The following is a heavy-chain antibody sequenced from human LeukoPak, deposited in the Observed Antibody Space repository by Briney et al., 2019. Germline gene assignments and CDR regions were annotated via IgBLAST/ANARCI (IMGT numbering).Heavy chain of an antibody. CDR2: FDPEDGEI. J-gene: IGHJ5*01. CDR1: GNTLTELS. D-gene: IGHD3-10*01. CDR3: ASYVSGFGS. V-gene: IGHV1-24*01. Sequence: ASVKVSCKVSGNTLTELSMHWVRQAPGKGLKWMGGFDPEDGEIIYAQKFQGRVTMTEDTSADTAYMELSSLRSEDTAVYFCASYVSGFGSWGQGTLVTVTS.